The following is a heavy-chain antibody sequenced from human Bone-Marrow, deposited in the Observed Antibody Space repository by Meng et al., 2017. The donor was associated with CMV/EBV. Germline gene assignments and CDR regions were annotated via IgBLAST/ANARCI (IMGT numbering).Heavy chain of an antibody. CDR2: IYSGGST. Sequence: GESLKISCAASGFTFSDYYMSWVRQAPGKGLEWVSVIYSGGSTYYADSVKGRFTISRDNSKNTLYLQMNSLRAEDTAVYYCARGAPRKYYYYGMDVWGQGTTVTVSS. CDR3: ARGAPRKYYYYGMDV. J-gene: IGHJ6*02. D-gene: IGHD1-14*01. CDR1: GFTFSDYY. V-gene: IGHV3-53*01.